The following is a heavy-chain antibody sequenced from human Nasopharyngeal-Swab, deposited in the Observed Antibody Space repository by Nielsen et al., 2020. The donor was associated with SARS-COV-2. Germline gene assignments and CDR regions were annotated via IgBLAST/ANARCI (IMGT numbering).Heavy chain of an antibody. Sequence: GESLKISCAASGFTFSDDEMNWVRQAPGKGLEWVSYIARDGSTIYYADSVKGRFTISRDNAKNSLYLQMNSLRAEDTAVYYCATEPPTTIGARPDYWGQGTLVTVSS. CDR2: IARDGSTI. CDR1: GFTFSDDE. J-gene: IGHJ4*02. V-gene: IGHV3-48*03. CDR3: ATEPPTTIGARPDY. D-gene: IGHD6-6*01.